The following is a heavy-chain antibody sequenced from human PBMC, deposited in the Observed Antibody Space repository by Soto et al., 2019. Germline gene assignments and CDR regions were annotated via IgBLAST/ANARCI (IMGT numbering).Heavy chain of an antibody. V-gene: IGHV3-23*01. J-gene: IGHJ6*02. CDR3: AKESVATLLIYYYGVDV. CDR1: GFPFNTYA. D-gene: IGHD2-21*02. CDR2: VSGSGGGP. Sequence: PGGSLRLSCAASGFPFNTYAMTWVRQAPGKGLEWVSSVSGSGGGPYYADSVKGRFTISRDNSKNTLYLQMDSLRAEDTAIYYCAKESVATLLIYYYGVDVWGQGTTVTVSS.